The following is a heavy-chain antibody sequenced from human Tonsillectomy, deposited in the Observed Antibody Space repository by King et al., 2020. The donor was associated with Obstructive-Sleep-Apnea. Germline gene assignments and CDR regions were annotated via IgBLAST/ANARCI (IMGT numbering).Heavy chain of an antibody. CDR1: GFTFSSYA. Sequence: QLVQSGGGLVQPGGSLRLSCAASGFTFSSYAMHWVRLAPGKGLEYVLAISSNGYSTYYANSVKGRFTISRDNSKNTLYLQMDSLRAEDMAVYYCARDVHSGSNMYYYGMDVWGQGTTVTVSS. CDR2: ISSNGYST. J-gene: IGHJ6*02. D-gene: IGHD1-26*01. V-gene: IGHV3-64*01. CDR3: ARDVHSGSNMYYYGMDV.